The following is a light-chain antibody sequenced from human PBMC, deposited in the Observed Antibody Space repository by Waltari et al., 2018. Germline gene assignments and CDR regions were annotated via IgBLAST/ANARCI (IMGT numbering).Light chain of an antibody. Sequence: EIVMTQSPAVLSVSPGDRVTLSCPASQSVSGKVGWYQQRPGQVPRLVIYDTSTRATGIPDRFTGSGSGTVFTLTINSVQSDDFAIYYCLQCDNKWTFGQGTKVEFK. CDR2: DTS. CDR3: LQCDNKWT. J-gene: IGKJ1*01. V-gene: IGKV3-15*01. CDR1: QSVSGK.